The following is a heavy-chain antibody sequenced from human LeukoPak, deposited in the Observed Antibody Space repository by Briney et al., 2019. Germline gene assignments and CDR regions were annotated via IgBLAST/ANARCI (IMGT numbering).Heavy chain of an antibody. V-gene: IGHV3-23*01. CDR3: ARDRARAAPWVGYFDY. CDR1: GFTFNSYA. CDR2: ISGSSGST. J-gene: IGHJ4*02. D-gene: IGHD6-6*01. Sequence: GGSLSLSCAASGFTFNSYAMSWVRQAPGKGLEWVSAISGSSGSTYYADSVKGRFTISRDNSKNTLYLQMDSLRAEDTAVYYCARDRARAAPWVGYFDYWGQGTLVTVSS.